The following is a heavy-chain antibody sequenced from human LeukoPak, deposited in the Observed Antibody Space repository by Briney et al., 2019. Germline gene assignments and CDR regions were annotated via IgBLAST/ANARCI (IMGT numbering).Heavy chain of an antibody. Sequence: PSETLSLTCTVSGGSISSYYWSWIRQPPGKGLEWIGYIYYSGSTNYNYNPSLKSRVTISVDTSNNQFSLKLSSVTAADTAVYYCARGVTVTTVPLWGQGTLVTVSS. CDR3: ARGVTVTTVPL. J-gene: IGHJ4*02. V-gene: IGHV4-59*08. CDR1: GGSISSYY. CDR2: IYYSGST. D-gene: IGHD4-17*01.